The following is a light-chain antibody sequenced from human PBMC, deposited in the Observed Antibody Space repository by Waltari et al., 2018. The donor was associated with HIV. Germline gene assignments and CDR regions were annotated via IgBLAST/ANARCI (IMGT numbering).Light chain of an antibody. Sequence: QSALTQPASVSGSPGQSITLSCTGPNSDVGSYNLVSWYQQHPGKAPRLMIYEGSKRPSGVSNRFSGSKSGNTASLTISGLQAEDEADYYCCSYAGSSSVVFGAGTKLTVL. J-gene: IGLJ2*01. CDR1: NSDVGSYNL. CDR2: EGS. V-gene: IGLV2-23*01. CDR3: CSYAGSSSVV.